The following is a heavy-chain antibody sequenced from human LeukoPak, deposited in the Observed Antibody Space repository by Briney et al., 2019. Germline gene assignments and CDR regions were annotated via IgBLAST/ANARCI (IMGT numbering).Heavy chain of an antibody. J-gene: IGHJ4*02. CDR1: GFTFTTYW. V-gene: IGHV3-7*03. Sequence: GGSLRLSCAASGFTFTTYWMTWVRQAPGKGLEWVANIKQDGSEAYYVDSVKGRFTISRDNAKNSLYLQMNSLRAEDTAVYYCARDSGGRVYNYWGQGTLVAVSS. CDR2: IKQDGSEA. CDR3: ARDSGGRVYNY. D-gene: IGHD6-13*01.